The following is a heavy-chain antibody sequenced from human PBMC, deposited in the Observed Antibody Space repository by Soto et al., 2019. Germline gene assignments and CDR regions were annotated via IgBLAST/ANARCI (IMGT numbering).Heavy chain of an antibody. D-gene: IGHD3-16*01. CDR2: LHYSGST. J-gene: IGHJ4*02. CDR1: GGSISGSY. Sequence: SETLSLTCTVSGGSISGSYWYWIRQPPGEGLEWIGNLHYSGSTNYNPSLKSRVSIFLDMSKNQISLKLVSLTAADTAVYYCARGVDYYDSIGFSPYLDHWRQGTLVTVSS. V-gene: IGHV4-59*01. CDR3: ARGVDYYDSIGFSPYLDH.